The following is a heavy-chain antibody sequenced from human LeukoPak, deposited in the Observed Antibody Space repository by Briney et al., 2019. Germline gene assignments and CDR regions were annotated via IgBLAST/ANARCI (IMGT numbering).Heavy chain of an antibody. CDR2: ISGRSRYE. Sequence: GGSLRLSCEASGFTFSSYNMKWVRQAPGKGLEWVSSISGRSRYEYYANSVKGRFTISRDNAKDSLFLQMTSLGADDTGVYYCARDRYGDSIRDWFDPWGQGTLVTVSS. CDR3: ARDRYGDSIRDWFDP. CDR1: GFTFSSYN. D-gene: IGHD4-17*01. V-gene: IGHV3-21*06. J-gene: IGHJ5*02.